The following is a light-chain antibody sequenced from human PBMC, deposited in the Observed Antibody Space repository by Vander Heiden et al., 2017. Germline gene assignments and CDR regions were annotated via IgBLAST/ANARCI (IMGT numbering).Light chain of an antibody. V-gene: IGKV1-5*03. CDR3: QQYNSYPYT. CDR2: KAS. J-gene: IGKJ2*01. Sequence: DIQMTQSPSTLSASVGDRVTITCRASQSISSWLAWYQQKPGKAPKLLIYKASSLESGVPSRYSGSGSGTEFTLTISSLQPDDFATYYCQQYNSYPYTFGQGTKLEIK. CDR1: QSISSW.